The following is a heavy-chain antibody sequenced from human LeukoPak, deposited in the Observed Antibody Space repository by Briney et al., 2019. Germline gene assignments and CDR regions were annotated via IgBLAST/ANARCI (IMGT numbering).Heavy chain of an antibody. J-gene: IGHJ4*02. D-gene: IGHD5-18*01. CDR2: IYYTRAT. CDR1: GGSISSYY. V-gene: IGHV4-59*01. Sequence: SETLSLTCTVSGGSISSYYWSWIRLPLGKGLEWIGYIYYTRATYYNPSLKSRVTISLDTSKNQFSLKLSSVTAADAAVYYCARAGYSYGTGYYFDYWGQGALVTVSS. CDR3: ARAGYSYGTGYYFDY.